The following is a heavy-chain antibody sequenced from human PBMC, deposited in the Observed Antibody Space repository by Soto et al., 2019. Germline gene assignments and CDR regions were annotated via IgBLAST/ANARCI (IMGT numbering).Heavy chain of an antibody. D-gene: IGHD3-22*01. CDR1: GYTFTSYD. Sequence: QVQLVQSGAEVKKPGASVKVSCKASGYTFTSYDINWVRQATGQGLEWMGWMNPNSGNTGYAQKFQGRVTMTRNTPISTAYMELSSLRSEDTAVYYCARSIYDSSGYYLYFDYWGQGTLVTVSS. CDR3: ARSIYDSSGYYLYFDY. V-gene: IGHV1-8*01. CDR2: MNPNSGNT. J-gene: IGHJ4*02.